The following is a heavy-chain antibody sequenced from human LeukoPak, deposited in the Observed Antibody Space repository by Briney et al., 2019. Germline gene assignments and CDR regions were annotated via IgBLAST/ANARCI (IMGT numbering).Heavy chain of an antibody. J-gene: IGHJ6*02. CDR1: GFIFRNCA. D-gene: IGHD3-22*01. CDR3: ARGSGGYYDSGRRYYYGMDV. V-gene: IGHV3-30-3*01. CDR2: ISYDGSNK. Sequence: PGGSLRLSCAASGFIFRNCAMHWVRQAPGKGLEWVAVISYDGSNKYYADSVKGRFTISRDNSKNTLYLQMNSLRTEDTAVYYCARGSGGYYDSGRRYYYGMDVWGQGTTVTVSS.